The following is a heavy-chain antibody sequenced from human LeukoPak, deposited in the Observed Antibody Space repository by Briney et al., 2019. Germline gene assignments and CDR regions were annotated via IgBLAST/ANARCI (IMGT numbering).Heavy chain of an antibody. CDR1: GYTFTSYY. V-gene: IGHV1-46*01. Sequence: ASVKVSCKASGYTFTSYYMHWVRQAPGQGLEWMGIISPSGGSTSYAQKFQGRVTMTRDTSTSTVYMELSSLRSEDTAVYYCARELTTVTSWFDPWGQGTLVTVSS. J-gene: IGHJ5*02. CDR3: ARELTTVTSWFDP. D-gene: IGHD4-17*01. CDR2: ISPSGGST.